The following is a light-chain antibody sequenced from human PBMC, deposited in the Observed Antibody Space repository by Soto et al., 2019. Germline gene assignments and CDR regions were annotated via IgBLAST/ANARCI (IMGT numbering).Light chain of an antibody. CDR1: QSISSY. V-gene: IGKV1-39*01. Sequence: DIQMTQSPSSLSASVGDRVTITCRASQSISSYLNWYQQTPGKAPKLLIYAASSLQSGVPSRFSGSGYGTDFTLTISSLQPEDFATYYCQQSYSTPRTFGQGTKVKIK. J-gene: IGKJ1*01. CDR3: QQSYSTPRT. CDR2: AAS.